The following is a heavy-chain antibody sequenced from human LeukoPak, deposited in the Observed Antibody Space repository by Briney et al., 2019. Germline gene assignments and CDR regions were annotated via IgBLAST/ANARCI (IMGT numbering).Heavy chain of an antibody. Sequence: PSETLSLTCAVYGGSFSGYYWSWIRQPPGKGLEWIGEINHSGSTNYNPSLKSRVTISVDTSKNQFSLKLSSVTAADTAAYYCARRRLTYYDYVWGSYRLNWFDPWGQGTLVTVSS. J-gene: IGHJ5*02. CDR1: GGSFSGYY. CDR3: ARRRLTYYDYVWGSYRLNWFDP. V-gene: IGHV4-34*01. D-gene: IGHD3-16*02. CDR2: INHSGST.